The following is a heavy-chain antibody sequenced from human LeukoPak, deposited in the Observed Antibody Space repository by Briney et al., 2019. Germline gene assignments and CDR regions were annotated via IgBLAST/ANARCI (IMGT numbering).Heavy chain of an antibody. J-gene: IGHJ5*02. CDR2: ISSGSSYI. CDR1: GFAFRVYN. D-gene: IGHD1-1*01. Sequence: GGSLRLSCAASGFAFRVYNMHWVRQAPGKGLVWVSSISSGSSYIYYADSVKRRFTISRDNAKNSLYLHMNSLEAEDTAVYYGARVHGFDAWFDPWGQGTPVTVSS. V-gene: IGHV3-21*01. CDR3: ARVHGFDAWFDP.